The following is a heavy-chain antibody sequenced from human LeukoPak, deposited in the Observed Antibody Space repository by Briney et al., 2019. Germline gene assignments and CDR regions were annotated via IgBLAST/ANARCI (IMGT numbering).Heavy chain of an antibody. CDR3: ARRYSNFDY. J-gene: IGHJ4*02. CDR1: GGSFSGYY. V-gene: IGHV4-34*01. Sequence: SGTLSLTCAVYGGSFSGYYWSWIRQPPGKGLEWIGEINHSGSTNYNPSLKSRVTISVDTSKNQFSLKLSSVTAADTAVYYCARRYSNFDYWGQGTLVTVSS. CDR2: INHSGST. D-gene: IGHD4-4*01.